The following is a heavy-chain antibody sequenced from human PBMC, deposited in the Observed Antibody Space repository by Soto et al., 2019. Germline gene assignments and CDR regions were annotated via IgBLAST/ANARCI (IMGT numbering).Heavy chain of an antibody. CDR1: GFTFSSYS. CDR3: ARGDVYNSFDY. Sequence: GGSLRLSCAASGFTFSSYSMNWVRQAPGKGLEWVSSISSSNSYIYYADSVKGRFTISRDNAKNSLYLQMNSLRAEDTAVFYCARGDVYNSFDYWGQGTLVTVSS. V-gene: IGHV3-21*01. CDR2: ISSSNSYI. J-gene: IGHJ4*02. D-gene: IGHD1-1*01.